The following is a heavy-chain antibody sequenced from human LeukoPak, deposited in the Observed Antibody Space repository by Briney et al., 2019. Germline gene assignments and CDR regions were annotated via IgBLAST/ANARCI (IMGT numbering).Heavy chain of an antibody. CDR2: INDVSGDI. D-gene: IGHD1-14*01. CDR1: EFTFSLYA. J-gene: IGHJ4*02. CDR3: ARDTFQPGRIDF. V-gene: IGHV3-21*05. Sequence: KSGGSLRLSCAASEFTFSLYAMNWVRQAPGKGLKWVSYINDVSGDIHYADSVRGRVTIYRDNAKNTLYLKMNRLRGDDTAVYYCARDTFQPGRIDFWGQGTGVSVSS.